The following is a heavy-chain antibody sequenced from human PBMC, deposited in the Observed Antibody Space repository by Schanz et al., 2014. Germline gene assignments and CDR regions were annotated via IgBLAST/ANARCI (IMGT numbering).Heavy chain of an antibody. J-gene: IGHJ6*02. Sequence: QLMQSGSEVRKPGASVKVSCKASGYIFGSHGMTWVRQAPGQGLEWMGLINPSVGNTNYAQKFRGRVTMTTDTSTSTAYMELRSLISDDTAVYYCVRDAGWAFGDYHGMDVWGQGTSVTVSS. CDR1: GYIFGSHG. V-gene: IGHV1-18*01. CDR2: INPSVGNT. CDR3: VRDAGWAFGDYHGMDV. D-gene: IGHD3-10*01.